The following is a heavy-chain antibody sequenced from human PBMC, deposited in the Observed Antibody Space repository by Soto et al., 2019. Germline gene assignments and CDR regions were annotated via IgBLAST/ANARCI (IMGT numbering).Heavy chain of an antibody. CDR1: SGSISSPY. J-gene: IGHJ6*02. V-gene: IGHV4-59*11. CDR2: INYSGTNY. CDR3: ARGGYCSGASCDASYYYYGMDV. Sequence: QVQLQESGPGLVRPSETLSLTCTVSSGSISSPYWSWIRQPPGKGLEWIGYINYSGTNYNYNSSLKSRVTISVDTSRNQFSLKLTSVTAADTAVYYCARGGYCSGASCDASYYYYGMDVWGHGTTVTVSS. D-gene: IGHD2-15*01.